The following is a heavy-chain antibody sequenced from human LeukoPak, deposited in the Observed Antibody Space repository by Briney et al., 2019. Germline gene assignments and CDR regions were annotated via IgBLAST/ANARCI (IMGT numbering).Heavy chain of an antibody. D-gene: IGHD2-2*01. Sequence: GGSLRLSCAASGFTFSSYSMNWVRQAPGKGLEWVSSISSSRSYKYYADSLKGRFTISRDNAKNSLYLQMNSLTAEDTAMYYCARVLPAPVDYYYMDVWGKGTTVTVSS. CDR2: ISSSRSYK. CDR1: GFTFSSYS. V-gene: IGHV3-21*01. J-gene: IGHJ6*03. CDR3: ARVLPAPVDYYYMDV.